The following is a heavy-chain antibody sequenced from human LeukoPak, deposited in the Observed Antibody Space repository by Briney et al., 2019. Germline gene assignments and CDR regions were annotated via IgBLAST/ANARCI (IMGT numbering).Heavy chain of an antibody. CDR3: ARAPRAVAVYFDY. J-gene: IGHJ4*02. CDR1: GFTFRTYG. CDR2: IWYDGSHK. D-gene: IGHD6-19*01. Sequence: GRSLRLSCAASGFTFRTYGMHWVRQAPGKGLECVAVIWYDGSHKYHADSVKGRFTISRDNSKNTLYLQMNSLRAEDTAVYYCARAPRAVAVYFDYLGQGTLVTVSS. V-gene: IGHV3-33*01.